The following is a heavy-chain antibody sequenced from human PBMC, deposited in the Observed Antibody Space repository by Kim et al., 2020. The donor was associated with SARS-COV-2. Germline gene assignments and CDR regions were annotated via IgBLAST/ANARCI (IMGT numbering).Heavy chain of an antibody. CDR1: GFTFSSYA. V-gene: IGHV3-48*02. Sequence: GGSLRLSCAASGFTFSSYAMNWVRQAPGKGLEWVSYISSSSSTMYYADSVKGRFTISRDNAKNSLYLQMNSLRDEDTAVYYCAREGSFNCNTDLDYWGQGTLVTVSS. J-gene: IGHJ4*02. CDR2: ISSSSSTM. CDR3: AREGSFNCNTDLDY. D-gene: IGHD1-20*01.